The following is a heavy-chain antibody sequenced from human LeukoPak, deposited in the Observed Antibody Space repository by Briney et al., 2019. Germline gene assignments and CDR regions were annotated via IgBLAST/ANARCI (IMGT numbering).Heavy chain of an antibody. V-gene: IGHV3-13*01. CDR1: GFTFSSYD. Sequence: TGGSLRLSCAASGFTFSSYDMHWVRQPTGKGLEWVSAIGTAGDTYCAGSVKGRFTISRENGKNSLYLQMNSLRAGDTAVYYCARVRYSGYDLPQYWYFDLWGRGTLVTVSS. D-gene: IGHD5-12*01. CDR2: IGTAGDT. J-gene: IGHJ2*01. CDR3: ARVRYSGYDLPQYWYFDL.